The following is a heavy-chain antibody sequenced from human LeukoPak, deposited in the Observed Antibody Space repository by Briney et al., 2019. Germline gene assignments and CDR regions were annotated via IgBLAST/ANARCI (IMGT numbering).Heavy chain of an antibody. V-gene: IGHV3-64*02. J-gene: IGHJ3*02. CDR1: GFTFSSYA. CDR3: ARSCGGDCYGAFDI. Sequence: PGGSLRLSCAASGFTFSSYAMHWVRQAPGKGLEYVPAISSNGGSTYYADSVKGRFTISRDNSKNTLYLQMGSLRAEDMAVYYCARSCGGDCYGAFDIWGQGTMVTVSS. D-gene: IGHD2-21*02. CDR2: ISSNGGST.